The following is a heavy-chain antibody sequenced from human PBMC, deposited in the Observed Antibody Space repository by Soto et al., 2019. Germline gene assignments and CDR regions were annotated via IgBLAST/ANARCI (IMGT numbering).Heavy chain of an antibody. D-gene: IGHD6-6*01. J-gene: IGHJ1*01. Sequence: EVQLLESGGGLVQPGGSLRLSCAASGFTFSSYAMSWVLQAPGKGLEWVSAISGSGGSTYYADSVKGRFTISRDNSKNTLDLQMNSLRAEDTAVYYCAQAGIAARPKEYFQHWGQGTLVTVSS. V-gene: IGHV3-23*01. CDR3: AQAGIAARPKEYFQH. CDR1: GFTFSSYA. CDR2: ISGSGGST.